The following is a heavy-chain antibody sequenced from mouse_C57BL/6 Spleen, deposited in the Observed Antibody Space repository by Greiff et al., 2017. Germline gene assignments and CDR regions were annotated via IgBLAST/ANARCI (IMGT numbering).Heavy chain of an antibody. J-gene: IGHJ3*01. CDR3: ARGGISRGFAY. V-gene: IGHV1-52*01. D-gene: IGHD1-3*01. CDR1: GYTFTSYW. Sequence: QVHVKQPGAELVRPGSSVKLSCKASGYTFTSYWMHWVKQRPIQGLEWIGNIDPSDSETHYNQKFKDKATLTVYKSSSTAYMQLSSLTSEDSAVYYWARGGISRGFAYWGQGTLVTVSA. CDR2: IDPSDSET.